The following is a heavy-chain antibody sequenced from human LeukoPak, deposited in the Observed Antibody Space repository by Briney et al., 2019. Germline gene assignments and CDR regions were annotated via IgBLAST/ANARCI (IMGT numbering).Heavy chain of an antibody. CDR3: ARGLYYSGSGNYYEPESYFDS. D-gene: IGHD3-10*01. CDR2: IYSGGST. V-gene: IGHV3-53*01. CDR1: GFTVSSNY. J-gene: IGHJ4*02. Sequence: AGGSLRLSCAASGFTVSSNYMSWVRQAPGKGLEWVSVIYSGGSTYYADSVKGRFTISRDNAKNSLYLQMNSLRAEDTAVYYCARGLYYSGSGNYYEPESYFDSWGQGTQVTVSS.